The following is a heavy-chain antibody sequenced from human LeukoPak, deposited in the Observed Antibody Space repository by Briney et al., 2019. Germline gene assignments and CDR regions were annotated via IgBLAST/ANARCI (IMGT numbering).Heavy chain of an antibody. CDR3: AAHRLITSRTSYYMDV. J-gene: IGHJ6*03. D-gene: IGHD1-14*01. Sequence: SETLSLTCTVFGGSISSSDYYWGWIRQPPGKGPEWIGSMYYSGTTYYNPSLKSRVTISVDTSKNQFSLKLYSATATDTAVYYCAAHRLITSRTSYYMDVWGKGTTVTVSS. V-gene: IGHV4-39*01. CDR1: GGSISSSDYY. CDR2: MYYSGTT.